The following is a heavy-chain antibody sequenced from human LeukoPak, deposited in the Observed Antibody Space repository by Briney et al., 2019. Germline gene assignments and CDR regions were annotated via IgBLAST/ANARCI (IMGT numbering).Heavy chain of an antibody. CDR1: GGSISSSSYY. CDR2: IYYSGST. J-gene: IGHJ1*01. D-gene: IGHD6-19*01. Sequence: SETLSLTCTVSGGSISSSSYYWGWIRQPPGKGLEWIGSIYYSGSTNYNPSLKSRITISIDTSKNQFSLKLSSVTAADTAVYYCARLGNAAVANPPHWGQGTLVTVSS. CDR3: ARLGNAAVANPPH. V-gene: IGHV4-39*07.